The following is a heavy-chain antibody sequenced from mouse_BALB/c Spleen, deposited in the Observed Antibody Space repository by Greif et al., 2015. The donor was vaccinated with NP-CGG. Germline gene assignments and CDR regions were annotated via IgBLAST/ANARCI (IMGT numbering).Heavy chain of an antibody. CDR1: GFTFSDYY. Sequence: DVKLVESGGGLVKPGGSLKLSCAASGFTFSDYYMYWVRQTPEKRLEWVATISDGGSYTYYPDSVKGRFTISRDNAKNNLYLQMSSLKSEDTAMYYCAREDWFAYWGQGTLVTVSA. V-gene: IGHV5-4*02. CDR3: AREDWFAY. J-gene: IGHJ3*01. CDR2: ISDGGSYT.